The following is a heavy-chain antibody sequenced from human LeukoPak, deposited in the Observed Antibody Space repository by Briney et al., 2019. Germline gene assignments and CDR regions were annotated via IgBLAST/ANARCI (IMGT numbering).Heavy chain of an antibody. V-gene: IGHV1-2*02. CDR1: GYTFTGYY. Sequence: ASVKVSCKASGYTFTGYYMHWVRQAPGQGLEWMGWINPNSGGTNYAQKFQGRVTMTRDTSISTAYMELSRLRSDDTAVYYCARDSGYSYARDFDYWGQGTLVTVSS. CDR2: INPNSGGT. D-gene: IGHD5-18*01. J-gene: IGHJ4*02. CDR3: ARDSGYSYARDFDY.